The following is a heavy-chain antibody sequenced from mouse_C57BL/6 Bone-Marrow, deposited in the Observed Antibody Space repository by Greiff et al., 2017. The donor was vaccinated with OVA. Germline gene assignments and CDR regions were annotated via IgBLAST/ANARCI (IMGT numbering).Heavy chain of an antibody. Sequence: EVQLQQSGPELVKPGASVKISCKASGYTFTDYYMNWVKQSHGKSLEWIGDINPNNGGTSYNQKFKGKATLTVDKSSSTAYMELRSLTSEDSAVYYCGLRRIAWFAYWGQGTLVTVSA. CDR3: GLRRIAWFAY. CDR2: INPNNGGT. J-gene: IGHJ3*01. D-gene: IGHD2-4*01. CDR1: GYTFTDYY. V-gene: IGHV1-26*01.